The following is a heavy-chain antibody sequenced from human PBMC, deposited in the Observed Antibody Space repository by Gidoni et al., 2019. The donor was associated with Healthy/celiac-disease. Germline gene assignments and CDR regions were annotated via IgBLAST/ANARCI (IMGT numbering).Heavy chain of an antibody. CDR3: ASMVRGVNAFPYYFDY. CDR1: GYTFTSYG. Sequence: QVQLVQSGAEVKKPGASVNVSCQASGYTFTSYGISWVRQAPGQGLEWMGWISAYNGNTNYAQKLQGRVTMTTDTSTSTAYMELRSLRSDDTAVYYCASMVRGVNAFPYYFDYWGQGTLVTVSS. J-gene: IGHJ4*02. CDR2: ISAYNGNT. V-gene: IGHV1-18*01. D-gene: IGHD3-10*01.